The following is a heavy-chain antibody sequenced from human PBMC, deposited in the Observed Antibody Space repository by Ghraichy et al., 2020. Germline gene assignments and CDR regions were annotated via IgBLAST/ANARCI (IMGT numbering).Heavy chain of an antibody. D-gene: IGHD3-22*01. V-gene: IGHV3-15*01. J-gene: IGHJ4*02. Sequence: GGSLRLSCAASGFTFSNAWMSWVRQAPGKGLEWVGRIRSKTDGGTTDYAAPVKGRFTISRDDSTNTLYLQMNSLKTEDTAVYYCSTPSGGYFKYWGQGTLVTVSS. CDR1: GFTFSNAW. CDR2: IRSKTDGGTT. CDR3: STPSGGYFKY.